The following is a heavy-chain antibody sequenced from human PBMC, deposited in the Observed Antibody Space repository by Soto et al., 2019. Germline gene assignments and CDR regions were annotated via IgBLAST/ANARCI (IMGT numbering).Heavy chain of an antibody. D-gene: IGHD2-21*02. CDR1: GFTFSHYG. CDR2: VSYDGSNK. Sequence: ESGGGVVLPGRSLRLSCVASGFTFSHYGMQWVRQAPGKGLEWVALVSYDGSNKYCGDSVKGRFTISRDNSKYTLYLEIDSLSAEDTAVYYCAKDRSAGCGGDCSCDSWGQGTLVTVSS. J-gene: IGHJ4*02. V-gene: IGHV3-30*18. CDR3: AKDRSAGCGGDCSCDS.